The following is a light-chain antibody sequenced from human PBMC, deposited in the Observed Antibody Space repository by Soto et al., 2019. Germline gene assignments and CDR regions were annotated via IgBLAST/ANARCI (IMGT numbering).Light chain of an antibody. J-gene: IGLJ1*01. CDR2: EVS. Sequence: QTALAQPPSASVSPRQSVTISCTGTSSDVGGYNYVSWYQQHPGKAPKLMIYEVSKRPSGVPDRFSGSKSGNTASLTVSGLQAEDEADYYCSSSAGGNSFFGTGTKVTVL. V-gene: IGLV2-8*01. CDR3: SSSAGGNSF. CDR1: SSDVGGYNY.